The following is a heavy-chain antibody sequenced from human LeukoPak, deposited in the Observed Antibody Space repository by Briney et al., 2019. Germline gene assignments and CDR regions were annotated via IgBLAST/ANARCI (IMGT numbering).Heavy chain of an antibody. V-gene: IGHV5-51*01. J-gene: IGHJ6*03. Sequence: PGESLKISCQGSGYSFTSYWIGWVRQMPGKGLGWMGIIYPGDSDTRYSPSFQGQVTISADKSISTAYLQWSSLKAADTAMYYCARHRARDYYYMDVWGKGTTVTVSS. CDR1: GYSFTSYW. CDR2: IYPGDSDT. D-gene: IGHD3-10*01. CDR3: ARHRARDYYYMDV.